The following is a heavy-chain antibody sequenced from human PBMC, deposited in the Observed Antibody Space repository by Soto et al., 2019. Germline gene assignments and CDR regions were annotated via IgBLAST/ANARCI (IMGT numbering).Heavy chain of an antibody. J-gene: IGHJ4*02. D-gene: IGHD3-22*01. CDR1: GFTFSTYG. Sequence: SGGSLRLSCEASGFTFSTYGMHWFRQAPGKGLEWVAIIWNDGSNEYYADSVKGRFTISRDNSKNTLYLQLRNLRAEDSAVYFCARDQTDSGGYSDSWGQGTLVTVSS. CDR3: ARDQTDSGGYSDS. CDR2: IWNDGSNE. V-gene: IGHV3-33*01.